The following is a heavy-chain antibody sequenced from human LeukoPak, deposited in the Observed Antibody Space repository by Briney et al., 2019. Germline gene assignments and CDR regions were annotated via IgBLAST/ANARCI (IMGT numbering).Heavy chain of an antibody. CDR2: ISGSGGST. J-gene: IGHJ6*03. CDR1: GFTFTGYG. Sequence: GGTLRLSCAASGFTFTGYGMNWVRQAPGKGLEWVSAISGSGGSTYYADSVKGRFTISRDNSKNTLYLQMNSLRAEDTAVYYCARGEYSSSWYGTEDPYYYYYYMDVWGKGTTVTVSS. D-gene: IGHD6-13*01. V-gene: IGHV3-23*01. CDR3: ARGEYSSSWYGTEDPYYYYYYMDV.